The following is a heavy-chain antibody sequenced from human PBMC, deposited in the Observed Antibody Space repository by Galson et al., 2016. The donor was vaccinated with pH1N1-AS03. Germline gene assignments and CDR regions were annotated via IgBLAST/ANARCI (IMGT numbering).Heavy chain of an antibody. CDR3: ARDRHDYGPVPFDI. V-gene: IGHV4-31*03. CDR1: GTYISNGGYY. D-gene: IGHD4-17*01. CDR2: IYYSGTT. Sequence: TLSLTCTVSGTYISNGGYYWGWIRQLPGKGLEWMGYIYYSGTTYYNPSLKSRVTISVDMSKNQFSLKLNSVTAADTAVYYCARDRHDYGPVPFDIWGQGTMVTVSS. J-gene: IGHJ3*02.